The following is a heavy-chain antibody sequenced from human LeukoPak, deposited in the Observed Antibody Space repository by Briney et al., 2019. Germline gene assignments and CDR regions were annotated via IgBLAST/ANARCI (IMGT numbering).Heavy chain of an antibody. CDR1: GFTVSSNY. CDR2: IYSGGST. CDR3: GRGGSYLSAFDI. Sequence: GGSLTLSCAASGFTVSSNYMSWVRQAPGEGLEWVSIIYSGGSTFYADSVKGRFTISRNNSKNTVYLQINSLRAGDTAGYYCGRGGSYLSAFDIWGEGTMVSVFS. J-gene: IGHJ3*02. D-gene: IGHD1-26*01. V-gene: IGHV3-53*01.